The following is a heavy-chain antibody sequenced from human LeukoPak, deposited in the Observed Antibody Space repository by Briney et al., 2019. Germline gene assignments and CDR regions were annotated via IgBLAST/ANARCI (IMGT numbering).Heavy chain of an antibody. D-gene: IGHD6-19*01. CDR2: IYYSGST. V-gene: IGHV4-39*02. J-gene: IGHJ3*02. Sequence: SETLSLTCTVSGGSISSSSYYWGWIRQPPGKGLEWIGSIYYSGSTYYNPSLKSRVTISVDTSENQFSLKLSSVTAADTAVYYCARDNSSGWIIILDAFDIWGQGTMVTVSS. CDR1: GGSISSSSYY. CDR3: ARDNSSGWIIILDAFDI.